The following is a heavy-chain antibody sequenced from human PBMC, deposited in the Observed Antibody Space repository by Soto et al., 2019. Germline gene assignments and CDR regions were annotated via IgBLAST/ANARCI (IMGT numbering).Heavy chain of an antibody. J-gene: IGHJ3*02. CDR3: ARRCGYAFDI. V-gene: IGHV4-59*08. CDR2: IYYSGST. Sequence: SETLSLTCTVSGGSISSYYWSWIRQPPGKGLEWIGYIYYSGSTNYNPSLKSRVTISVDTSKNQFSLKLSSVTAADTAVYYCARRCGYAFDICGQATMVTVSS. CDR1: GGSISSYY. D-gene: IGHD6-25*01.